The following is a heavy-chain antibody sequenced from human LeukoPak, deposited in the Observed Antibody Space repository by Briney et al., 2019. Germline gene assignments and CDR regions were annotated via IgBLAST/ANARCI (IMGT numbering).Heavy chain of an antibody. CDR2: ISSSGSTI. CDR3: ARDGIAVAGKLDAFDI. Sequence: QPGGSLRLSCAASGFTFSSYEMNWVRQAPGKGLEWVSYISSSGSTIYYADSVKGRFTISRDNAKNSLYLQMNSLRAEDTAVYYCARDGIAVAGKLDAFDIWGQGTMVTVSS. J-gene: IGHJ3*02. CDR1: GFTFSSYE. V-gene: IGHV3-48*03. D-gene: IGHD6-19*01.